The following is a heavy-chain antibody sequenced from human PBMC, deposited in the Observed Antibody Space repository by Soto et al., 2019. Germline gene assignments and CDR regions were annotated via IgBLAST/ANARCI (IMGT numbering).Heavy chain of an antibody. CDR2: IHPSGGST. J-gene: IGHJ6*02. CDR3: AKVNGPGDYFYYGMDV. V-gene: IGHV3-23*01. Sequence: EVQLLESGGDLVQPGGSLRLSCAAAGFMFSSYGMSWVRQAPGKGLQWVATIHPSGGSTHYAESVRGRFTISRDNSRDTLYLQMNSLRAEDMAVYYCAKVNGPGDYFYYGMDVWGQGTTVTVSS. D-gene: IGHD3-10*01. CDR1: GFMFSSYG.